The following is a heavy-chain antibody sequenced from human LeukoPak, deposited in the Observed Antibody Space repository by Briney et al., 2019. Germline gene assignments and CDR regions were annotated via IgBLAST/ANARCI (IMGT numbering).Heavy chain of an antibody. CDR3: ARDHSNSSWMDSFEI. J-gene: IGHJ3*02. D-gene: IGHD4-11*01. Sequence: PSETLSLTCIISGGSIGPYYWSWIRQAAGKGPEWIGRIYTTGTADYNPSLKGRVFLSVDTSKNQFSLKVTSVTAADTAVYYCARDHSNSSWMDSFEIWGPGTKVTVSS. CDR1: GGSIGPYY. CDR2: IYTTGTA. V-gene: IGHV4-4*07.